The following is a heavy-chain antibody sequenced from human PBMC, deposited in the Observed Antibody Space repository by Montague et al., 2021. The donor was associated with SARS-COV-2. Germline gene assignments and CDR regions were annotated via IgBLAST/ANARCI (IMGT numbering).Heavy chain of an antibody. CDR3: ARVPTSYYYDSKAAPATPDAFDL. Sequence: SETLSLTCAISGGSLSNYYWSWIRQPPGKGLEWIGEVNQSGTTIYNPSLKSRVTISVDTSKNQFSLKLSSVTAADTAVYYCARVPTSYYYDSKAAPATPDAFDLWGQGTLVTVSS. D-gene: IGHD3-22*01. CDR2: VNQSGTT. J-gene: IGHJ3*01. V-gene: IGHV4-34*01. CDR1: GGSLSNYY.